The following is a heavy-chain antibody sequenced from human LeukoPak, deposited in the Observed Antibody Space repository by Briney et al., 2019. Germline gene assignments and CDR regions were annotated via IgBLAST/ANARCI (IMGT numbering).Heavy chain of an antibody. V-gene: IGHV1-69*13. J-gene: IGHJ4*02. CDR1: GGSIRLYA. CDR3: AHQRNSGSYWV. Sequence: SVKVSCKASGGSIRLYAISWVRQAPGQGLEWMGGIITIRGTTNYAQKFQGRVTITADESTNTAYMELSSLRSEDTAVYYCAHQRNSGSYWVWGQGTLVTVSS. CDR2: IITIRGTT. D-gene: IGHD1-26*01.